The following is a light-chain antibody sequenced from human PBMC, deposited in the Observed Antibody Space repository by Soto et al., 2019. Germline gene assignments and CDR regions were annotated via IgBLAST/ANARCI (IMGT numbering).Light chain of an antibody. CDR2: STN. CDR1: SGSVSSSHH. J-gene: IGLJ3*02. Sequence: QTVVTQEPSLSVSPGGTVTLTCGLTSGSVSSSHHPSWYQQTPGQAPRTLIYSTNTRSSGVPDRFSGSFLGNKAALTITGAQADDESDYYCVLNMGSGIWVFGGGTNLTVL. CDR3: VLNMGSGIWV. V-gene: IGLV8-61*01.